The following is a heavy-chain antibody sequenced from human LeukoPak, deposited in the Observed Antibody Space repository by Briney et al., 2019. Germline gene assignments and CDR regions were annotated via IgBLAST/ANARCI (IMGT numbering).Heavy chain of an antibody. CDR2: IYHGGST. Sequence: PSETLSLTCNVSGGSISSGGYYWSWLRQPPGKGLEWIGYIYHGGSTCYNPSLKSRVTITVDRSKSQVSLKLSSVSAADTAVYYCARGGSSYDAFDIWGQGTMVTVSS. J-gene: IGHJ3*02. CDR3: ARGGSSYDAFDI. V-gene: IGHV4-30-2*01. CDR1: GGSISSGGYY. D-gene: IGHD6-6*01.